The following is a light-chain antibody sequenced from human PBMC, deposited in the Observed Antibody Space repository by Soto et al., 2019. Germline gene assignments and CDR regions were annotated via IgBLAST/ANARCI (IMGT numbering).Light chain of an antibody. V-gene: IGLV2-14*01. CDR1: SSDVGGYNH. CDR2: EVS. J-gene: IGLJ2*01. Sequence: QSVLTQPASVSGSPGQSITISCTGTSSDVGGYNHVSWYQHHPGKAPKLIISEVSDRPSGVSIRFSGSKSGNTASLTISGLQAEDEADYYCSSYTGSSTVVFGGGTKVTVL. CDR3: SSYTGSSTVV.